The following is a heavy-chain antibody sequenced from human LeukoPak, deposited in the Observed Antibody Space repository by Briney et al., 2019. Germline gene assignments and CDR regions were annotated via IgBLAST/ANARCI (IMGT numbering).Heavy chain of an antibody. V-gene: IGHV4-34*01. CDR1: GGSFSGYY. CDR2: INHSGST. CDR3: ARGPDAVNYYDSSGYSYELGY. D-gene: IGHD3-22*01. J-gene: IGHJ4*02. Sequence: PSETLSLTCAVNGGSFSGYYWSWIRQPPGKGREWIGEINHSGSTNYNPSLKSRVTISVDTSKNHFSLKLSSVTAADTAVYYCARGPDAVNYYDSSGYSYELGYWGQGTLVTVSS.